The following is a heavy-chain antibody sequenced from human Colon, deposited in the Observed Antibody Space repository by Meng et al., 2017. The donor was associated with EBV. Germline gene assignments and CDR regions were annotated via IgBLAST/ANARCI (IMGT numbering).Heavy chain of an antibody. CDR2: IYHSGST. CDR1: GGSISSNGSY. D-gene: IGHD3-10*01. Sequence: APGPRNPSCTLSLTCTVPGGSISSNGSYWDWVRQPPGKGLEWIGAIYHSGSTSYNPSLQSRVTMFVDTSKNQFSLMLTSVTATDTAVYYCARRRGGSGRDCWGQGTLVTVSS. CDR3: ARRRGGSGRDC. V-gene: IGHV4-39*01. J-gene: IGHJ4*02.